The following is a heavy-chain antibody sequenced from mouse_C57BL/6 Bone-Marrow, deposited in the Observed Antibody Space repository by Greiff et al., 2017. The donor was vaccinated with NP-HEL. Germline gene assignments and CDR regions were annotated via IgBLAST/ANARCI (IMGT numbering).Heavy chain of an antibody. CDR3: ARLDDYVNWYFDV. Sequence: VQLKESGPGLAKPSQTLSLTCSVTGYSITRDYWNWIRKFPGNKLEYMGYISYSGSTYYNPSLKSRISITRDTSKNQYYLQLNSVTTEDTATYYCARLDDYVNWYFDVWGTGTTVTVSS. V-gene: IGHV3-8*01. CDR2: ISYSGST. CDR1: GYSITRDY. J-gene: IGHJ1*03. D-gene: IGHD2-4*01.